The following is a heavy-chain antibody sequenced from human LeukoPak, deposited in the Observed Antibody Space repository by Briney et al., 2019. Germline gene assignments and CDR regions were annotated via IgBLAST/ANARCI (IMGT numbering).Heavy chain of an antibody. CDR2: IDLYYDK. Sequence: YDLALVKPTQTLSLSCSYSGFSLNPSGMCLSWIRHPPGKALEWLARIDLYYDKYYSTSLKTRLSISQETSKNRVVLTMTNMHPVDTATYYCARTYCRRGSGHFDYWGQGTLGTVSS. CDR3: ARTYCRRGSGHFDY. J-gene: IGHJ4*02. D-gene: IGHD2-15*01. CDR1: GFSLNPSGMC. V-gene: IGHV2-70*11.